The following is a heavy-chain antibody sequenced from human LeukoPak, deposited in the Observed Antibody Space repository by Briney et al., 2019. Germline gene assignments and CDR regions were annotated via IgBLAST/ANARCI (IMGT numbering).Heavy chain of an antibody. CDR1: GGSISSYY. J-gene: IGHJ4*02. D-gene: IGHD3-22*01. CDR2: IYTRGST. CDR3: ARGENAGYDNSGYYFDY. V-gene: IGHV4-4*07. Sequence: TSQTLSLTCTVSGGSISSYYWSWIRQPAGKRLDCIGRIYTRGSTNYNPSLKSRVTMSVDTSKNQFSLKLRSVTAADTGVYYCARGENAGYDNSGYYFDYWGQGTLVTVSS.